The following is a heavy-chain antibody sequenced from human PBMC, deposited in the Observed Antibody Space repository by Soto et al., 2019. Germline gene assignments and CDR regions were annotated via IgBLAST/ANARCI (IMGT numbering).Heavy chain of an antibody. CDR3: ARRYGGNFDY. V-gene: IGHV4-59*01. CDR2: IYYSGST. Sequence: SETLSITCTVSGGSISSYYWSWIRQPPGKGLEWIGYIYYSGSTNYNPSLKSRVTISVDTSKNQFSLKLSSVTAADTDVYYCARRYGGNFDYWGQGTLVTVSS. CDR1: GGSISSYY. J-gene: IGHJ4*02. D-gene: IGHD1-26*01.